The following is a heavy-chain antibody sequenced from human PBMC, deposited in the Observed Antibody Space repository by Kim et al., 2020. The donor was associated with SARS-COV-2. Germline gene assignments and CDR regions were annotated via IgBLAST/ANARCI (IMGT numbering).Heavy chain of an antibody. D-gene: IGHD6-19*01. Sequence: GGSLRLSCAASGFTFSSYAMSWVRQAPGKGLEWVSVIYSGGSSTYYADSVKGRFTISRDNSKNTLYLQMNSLRAEDTAVYYCAKDNSGWYGIDYWGQGTLVTVSS. J-gene: IGHJ4*02. V-gene: IGHV3-23*03. CDR3: AKDNSGWYGIDY. CDR2: IYSGGSST. CDR1: GFTFSSYA.